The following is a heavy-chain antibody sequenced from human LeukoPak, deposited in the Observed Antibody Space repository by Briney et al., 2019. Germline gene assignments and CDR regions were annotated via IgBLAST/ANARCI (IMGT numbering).Heavy chain of an antibody. Sequence: GGSLRLSCAAPGFTFRSYAMSWVRQAPGKGLEWVSAISGSGGSTYYADSVKGRFTISRDNSKNTLYLQMNSLRAEDTAVYYCAKGKTMIVVVIRYFDYWGQGTLVTVSS. CDR2: ISGSGGST. D-gene: IGHD3-22*01. V-gene: IGHV3-23*01. CDR3: AKGKTMIVVVIRYFDY. CDR1: GFTFRSYA. J-gene: IGHJ4*02.